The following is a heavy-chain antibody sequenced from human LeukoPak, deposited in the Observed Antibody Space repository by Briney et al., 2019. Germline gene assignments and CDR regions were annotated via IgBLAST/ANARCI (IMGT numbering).Heavy chain of an antibody. D-gene: IGHD3-10*01. J-gene: IGHJ4*02. CDR2: VKHDGSGK. V-gene: IGHV3-7*01. Sequence: GGSLRLSCAAASGFTFSTYWMSWVRQAPGKGLEWVANVKHDGSGKSYVDSVKGRFTISRDNAKNSLYLQMNSLRAEDTAVYYCARGGATQYNYWGQGTLVTVSS. CDR1: GFTFSTYW. CDR3: ARGGATQYNY.